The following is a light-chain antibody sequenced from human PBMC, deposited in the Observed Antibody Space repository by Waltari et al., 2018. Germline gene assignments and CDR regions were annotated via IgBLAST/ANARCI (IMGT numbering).Light chain of an antibody. V-gene: IGKV3-11*01. Sequence: EVVLTQSPVTLSLSAGERASLSCRASESVYKYLAWYQQRPGHPPRLLIYDTSNRAAGVAGRFSGSGYGTDFTLTITSLEAEDFAVYFCQQGSILPLTFGGGTRVEIK. J-gene: IGKJ4*01. CDR2: DTS. CDR1: ESVYKY. CDR3: QQGSILPLT.